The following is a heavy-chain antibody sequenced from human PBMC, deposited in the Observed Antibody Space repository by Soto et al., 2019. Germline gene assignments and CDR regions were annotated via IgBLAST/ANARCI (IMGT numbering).Heavy chain of an antibody. D-gene: IGHD3-10*01. Sequence: GESLKISCAASGFTLSNHDMYWVRQATGKSLEWVSAIGIGGDTYYPASVKGRFTISRQNAKNSLYLQMNNLRAGDTAVYYCARGPGSPRYYNGMDVWGQGTTVTVSS. J-gene: IGHJ6*02. V-gene: IGHV3-13*01. CDR2: IGIGGDT. CDR3: ARGPGSPRYYNGMDV. CDR1: GFTLSNHD.